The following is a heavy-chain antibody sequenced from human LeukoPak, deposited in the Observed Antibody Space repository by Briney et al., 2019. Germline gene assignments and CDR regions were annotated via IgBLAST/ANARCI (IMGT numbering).Heavy chain of an antibody. CDR3: ARDTGYSSSWAYFDY. J-gene: IGHJ4*02. CDR2: IYYSGST. Sequence: PSETLSLXCTVSGGSISSYYWSWIRQPPGKWLEWIGYIYYSGSTNYNPSLKSRVPISVDPSKNQFSLKLSSVTAADTAVYYCARDTGYSSSWAYFDYWGQGTLVTVSS. CDR1: GGSISSYY. V-gene: IGHV4-59*01. D-gene: IGHD6-13*01.